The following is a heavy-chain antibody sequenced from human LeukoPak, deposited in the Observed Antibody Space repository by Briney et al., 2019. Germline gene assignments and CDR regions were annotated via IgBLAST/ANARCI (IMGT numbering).Heavy chain of an antibody. CDR1: GGSFSGYY. J-gene: IGHJ4*02. D-gene: IGHD2-21*02. CDR3: ARAWRFGVVTAIYFDY. Sequence: SETLSLTCAVYGGSFSGYYWSWIRQPPGKGLEWIGEINHSGSTNYNPSLKSRVTISVDTSKNQFSLKLSSVTAADTAVYYCARAWRFGVVTAIYFDYRGQGTLVTVSS. V-gene: IGHV4-34*01. CDR2: INHSGST.